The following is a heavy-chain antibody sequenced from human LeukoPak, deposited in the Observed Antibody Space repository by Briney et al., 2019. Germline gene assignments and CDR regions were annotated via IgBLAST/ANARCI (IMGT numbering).Heavy chain of an antibody. V-gene: IGHV1-69*13. CDR1: GGTFSSYA. CDR3: ARGGDIVVVPAAERGWFDP. Sequence: SVKVSCKASGGTFSSYAISWVRQAPGQGLEWMGGIIPIFGTANYAQKFQGRVTITADESTSTAYMELSSLRSEDTAVYYCARGGDIVVVPAAERGWFDPWGQGALVTVSS. D-gene: IGHD2-2*01. CDR2: IIPIFGTA. J-gene: IGHJ5*02.